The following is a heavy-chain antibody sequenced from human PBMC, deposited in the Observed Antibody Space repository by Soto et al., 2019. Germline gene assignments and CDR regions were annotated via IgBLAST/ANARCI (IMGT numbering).Heavy chain of an antibody. J-gene: IGHJ4*02. CDR3: AKGRCASCYFADY. CDR1: GFTFSNYA. Sequence: GASLRLSCAASGFTFSNYAMNWVRQAPGKGLEWVSGISDSGHDTFYADSVKGRFTISRDNSKSTLYLQLSSLRAEDTAIYYCAKGRCASCYFADYWGQGSLVTVSS. CDR2: ISDSGHDT. D-gene: IGHD2-21*01. V-gene: IGHV3-23*01.